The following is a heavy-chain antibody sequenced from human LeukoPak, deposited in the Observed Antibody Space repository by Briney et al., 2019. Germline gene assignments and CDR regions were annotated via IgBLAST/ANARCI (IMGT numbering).Heavy chain of an antibody. CDR2: IHSGGST. CDR1: GFTVSSNY. V-gene: IGHV3-66*01. D-gene: IGHD3-22*01. Sequence: GGSLRLSCAASGFTVSSNYMSWVRQAPGKGLEWVSVIHSGGSTYYADSVKGRFTISRDNSKNTLYLQMNSLRAEDTAVYFCARMDSSGQTGPFDIWGQGTMVTVSS. CDR3: ARMDSSGQTGPFDI. J-gene: IGHJ3*02.